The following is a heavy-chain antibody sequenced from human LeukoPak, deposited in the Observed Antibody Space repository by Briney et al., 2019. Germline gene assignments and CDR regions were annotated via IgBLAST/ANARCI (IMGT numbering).Heavy chain of an antibody. CDR2: ISGSGGST. J-gene: IGHJ4*02. D-gene: IGHD3-22*01. Sequence: PGGSLRLSCAASGFTFSSYAMSWVRQAPGKGLKWVSAISGSGGSTYYADSVKGRFTISRDNSKNTLYLQMNSLRAEDTAVYYCAKESDSSGYYPLDYWGQGTLVTVSS. CDR3: AKESDSSGYYPLDY. V-gene: IGHV3-23*01. CDR1: GFTFSSYA.